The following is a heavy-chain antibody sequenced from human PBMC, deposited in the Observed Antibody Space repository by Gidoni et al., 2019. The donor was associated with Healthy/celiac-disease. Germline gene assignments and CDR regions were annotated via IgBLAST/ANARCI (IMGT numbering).Heavy chain of an antibody. CDR1: GFNFSGSA. Sequence: EVQMVESGGDLVKPGGYLKLSCSASGFNFSGSAMHWIRQASGKGLEWVGRIRSKANSYATAYAASVKGRFTISRDDSKNTADLQMNSLKTEDTAVYYCTGRVGELFYLYFDLWGRGTLVTVSS. V-gene: IGHV3-73*02. J-gene: IGHJ2*01. D-gene: IGHD3-10*01. CDR3: TGRVGELFYLYFDL. CDR2: IRSKANSYAT.